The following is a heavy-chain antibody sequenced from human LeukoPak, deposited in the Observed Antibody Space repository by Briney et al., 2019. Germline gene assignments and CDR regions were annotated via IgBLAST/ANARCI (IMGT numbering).Heavy chain of an antibody. D-gene: IGHD2-15*01. CDR2: ITDSGST. Sequence: SETLSLTCAVYGGSFSGYYWSWIRKPPEKVLEWIGEITDSGSTNYNPSLKSRVTISVDTSMNQFSLKLSSVTAADTAVYYCARDLIGYCSGGTCSDWFDPWGQGTLVTVSS. CDR1: GGSFSGYY. J-gene: IGHJ5*02. CDR3: ARDLIGYCSGGTCSDWFDP. V-gene: IGHV4-34*01.